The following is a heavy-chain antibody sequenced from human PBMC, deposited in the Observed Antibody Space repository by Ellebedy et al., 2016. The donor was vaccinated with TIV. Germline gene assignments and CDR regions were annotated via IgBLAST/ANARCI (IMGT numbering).Heavy chain of an antibody. CDR3: ARAIYGASNL. D-gene: IGHD4-17*01. V-gene: IGHV3-7*01. CDR1: GFSFRSYW. J-gene: IGHJ2*01. Sequence: GGSLRLSCEASGFSFRSYWMSWVRQAPGKGLEWVANINQGGGQKYYVDSVKGRFTISRDNARNSLYLQMKGLGAEDTAVYYCARAIYGASNLWGRGTLVTVSS. CDR2: INQGGGQK.